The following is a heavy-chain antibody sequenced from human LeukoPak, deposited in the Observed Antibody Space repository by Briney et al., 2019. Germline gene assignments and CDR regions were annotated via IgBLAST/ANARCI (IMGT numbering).Heavy chain of an antibody. CDR1: GFTFGDYA. CDR3: LRDLNWSLDQ. D-gene: IGHD1-20*01. V-gene: IGHV3-74*01. CDR2: IKSDGITI. J-gene: IGHJ4*02. Sequence: GGSLRLSCTASGFTFGDYAMSWIRQAPGKGLVWVSRIKSDGITITYADSVKGRFTISRDNAKNTLYLQMNSLRAEDTAVYYCLRDLNWSLDQWGQGTLVTVSS.